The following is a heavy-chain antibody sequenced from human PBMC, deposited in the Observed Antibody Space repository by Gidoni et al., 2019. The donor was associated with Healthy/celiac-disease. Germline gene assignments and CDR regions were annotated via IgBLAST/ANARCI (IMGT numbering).Heavy chain of an antibody. Sequence: QLQLQESGPGLAKPSETLSLTCTVSGGSLSSSSYYWGWIRQPPGKGLECMGSIYDSVSTYYNPSLKSLVTISVDTSKNQFSLKLSSVTAADTAVYYCARINSGSYHHHVDYWGQGTLVTVSS. V-gene: IGHV4-39*01. D-gene: IGHD1-26*01. CDR3: ARINSGSYHHHVDY. CDR2: IYDSVST. J-gene: IGHJ4*02. CDR1: GGSLSSSSYY.